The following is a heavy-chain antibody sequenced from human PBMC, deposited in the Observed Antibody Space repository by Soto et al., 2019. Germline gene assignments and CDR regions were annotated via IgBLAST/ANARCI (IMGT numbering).Heavy chain of an antibody. V-gene: IGHV4-34*01. CDR3: ARDYLSRYYYGSGSYYHPWLDP. J-gene: IGHJ5*02. CDR2: INHSGST. Sequence: SETLSLTCAVYGGSFSGYYWSWIRQPPGKGLEWIGEINHSGSTNYNPSLKSRVTISVDTSKNQFSLKLSSVTAADTAVYYCARDYLSRYYYGSGSYYHPWLDPWGKGNLVTVSS. CDR1: GGSFSGYY. D-gene: IGHD3-10*01.